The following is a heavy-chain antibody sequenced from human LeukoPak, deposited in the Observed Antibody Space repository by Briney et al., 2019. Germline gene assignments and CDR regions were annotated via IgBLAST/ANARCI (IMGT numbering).Heavy chain of an antibody. V-gene: IGHV3-48*04. CDR3: ARGLAPEVGSTPDY. CDR2: ISSSSSTI. CDR1: GFTFSSYW. J-gene: IGHJ4*02. D-gene: IGHD1-26*01. Sequence: GGSLRLSCAASGFTFSSYWMSWVRQAPGKGLEWVSYISSSSSTIYYADSLKGRFTISRDNAKNSLYLQMNSLRAEDTAVYYCARGLAPEVGSTPDYWGQGTLVTVSS.